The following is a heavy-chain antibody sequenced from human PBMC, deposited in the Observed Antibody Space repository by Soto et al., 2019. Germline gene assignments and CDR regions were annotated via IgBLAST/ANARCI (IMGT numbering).Heavy chain of an antibody. CDR1: GFTFSSYW. Sequence: GSLRLSCAASGFTFSSYWMHWVRQAPGEGLVWVSRINNDGSSTTYADSVRGRFTISRDNAKNTLYLQMNSLRTADTAVYYCARDYAPGLWGQGTRVTVAS. CDR2: INNDGSST. V-gene: IGHV3-74*01. J-gene: IGHJ4*02. D-gene: IGHD2-2*01. CDR3: ARDYAPGL.